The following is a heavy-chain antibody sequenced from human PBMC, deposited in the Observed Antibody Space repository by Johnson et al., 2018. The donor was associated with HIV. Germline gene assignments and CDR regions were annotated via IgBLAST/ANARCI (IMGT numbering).Heavy chain of an antibody. V-gene: IGHV3-7*05. CDR1: GFTFSSYW. CDR2: IKQDGSEK. Sequence: VQLVESGGGVVQPGRSLRLSCAASGFTFSSYWMSWVRQAPGKGLEWVANIKQDGSEKYYVDSVKGRITISRDNSKNTLYLQMNSLRAEDTAVYYCAKDSGYDFWSGYYTDDAFDIWGQGTMVTVSS. D-gene: IGHD3-3*01. CDR3: AKDSGYDFWSGYYTDDAFDI. J-gene: IGHJ3*02.